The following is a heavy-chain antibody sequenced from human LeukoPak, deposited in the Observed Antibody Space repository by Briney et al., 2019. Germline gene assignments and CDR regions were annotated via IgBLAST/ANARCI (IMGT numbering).Heavy chain of an antibody. CDR1: GGSISSGSYY. CDR3: ARDYYGSSGYYWGYFDY. D-gene: IGHD3-22*01. J-gene: IGHJ4*02. Sequence: SETLSLTCTVSGGSISSGSYYWSWIRQPAGKGLGWIGRIYTSGSTNYNPSLKSRVTISVDTSKNQFSLKLSSVTAADTAVYYCARDYYGSSGYYWGYFDYWGQGTLVTVSS. V-gene: IGHV4-61*02. CDR2: IYTSGST.